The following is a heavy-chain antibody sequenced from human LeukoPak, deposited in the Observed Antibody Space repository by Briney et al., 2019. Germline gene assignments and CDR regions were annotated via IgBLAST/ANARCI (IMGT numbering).Heavy chain of an antibody. Sequence: PGGSLRLSCAASGFTFSSYGMHWVRQAPGKGLEWVAVISYDGSNKYYVDSVKGRFTISRDNSKNTLYLQMNSLRAEDTAVYYCAKGDYYYDSSGYFDYWGQGTLVTVSS. V-gene: IGHV3-30*18. D-gene: IGHD3-22*01. CDR1: GFTFSSYG. J-gene: IGHJ4*02. CDR2: ISYDGSNK. CDR3: AKGDYYYDSSGYFDY.